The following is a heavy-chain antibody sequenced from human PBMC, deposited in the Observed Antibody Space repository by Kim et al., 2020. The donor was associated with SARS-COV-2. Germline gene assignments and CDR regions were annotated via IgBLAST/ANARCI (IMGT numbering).Heavy chain of an antibody. J-gene: IGHJ4*02. V-gene: IGHV3-33*01. CDR3: ARDRIAAAGID. CDR1: GFTFSSYG. Sequence: GGSLRLSCAASGFTFSSYGMHWVRQAPGKGLEWVAVIWYDGSNKYYADSVKGRFTISRDNSKNTLYLQMNSLRAEDTAVYYCARDRIAAAGIDWGQGTLVTVSS. CDR2: IWYDGSNK. D-gene: IGHD6-13*01.